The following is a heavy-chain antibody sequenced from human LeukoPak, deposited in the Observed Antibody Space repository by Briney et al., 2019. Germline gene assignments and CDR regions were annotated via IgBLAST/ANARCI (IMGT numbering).Heavy chain of an antibody. CDR2: NYPSGRT. D-gene: IGHD1-1*01. CDR1: GGSIVSFY. J-gene: IGHJ6*02. CDR3: ARGDSWNGHGIYV. V-gene: IGHV4-4*07. Sequence: SETLSLTCTVHGGSIVSFYWSSVRQSAGKGLGLDGHNYPSGRTNNKPSLKSRVTMSVDTSKNQFYLNLSCVTAADTAVYFCARGDSWNGHGIYVWGQGTTCTVSS.